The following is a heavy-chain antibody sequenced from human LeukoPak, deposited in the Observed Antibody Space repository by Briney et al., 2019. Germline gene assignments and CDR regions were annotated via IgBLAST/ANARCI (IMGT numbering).Heavy chain of an antibody. J-gene: IGHJ6*03. CDR3: ARRGALFSSYYYYYMDV. CDR2: ISSSGSTM. Sequence: PGGSLRLSCAASGFTFSSYEMNWVRQAPGKGLEWVSYISSSGSTMYYADSVKGRFTISRDNAKNSLYLQMNSLRAEDTALYYCARRGALFSSYYYYYMDVWGKGTTVTVSS. D-gene: IGHD2/OR15-2a*01. CDR1: GFTFSSYE. V-gene: IGHV3-48*03.